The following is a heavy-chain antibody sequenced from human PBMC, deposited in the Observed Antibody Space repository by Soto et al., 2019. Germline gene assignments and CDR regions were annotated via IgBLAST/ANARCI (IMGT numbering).Heavy chain of an antibody. CDR2: IYWDDDK. J-gene: IGHJ5*02. Sequence: QITLKESGPTLVKPTQTLTLTCTFSGFSLSTSGVGVGWIRQPPGKALEWLALIYWDDDKRYSPSLKSRLTITKDTSKNQVVLTMTNMDPVDTVTYYCAHTRHYCSGGSCYNWFDPWGQGTLVTVSS. V-gene: IGHV2-5*02. CDR1: GFSLSTSGVG. D-gene: IGHD2-15*01. CDR3: AHTRHYCSGGSCYNWFDP.